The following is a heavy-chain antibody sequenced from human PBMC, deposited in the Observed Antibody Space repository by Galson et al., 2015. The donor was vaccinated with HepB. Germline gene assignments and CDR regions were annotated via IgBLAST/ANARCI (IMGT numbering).Heavy chain of an antibody. V-gene: IGHV3-21*01. J-gene: IGHJ4*02. D-gene: IGHD3-22*01. CDR2: ISSSSSYI. CDR3: ARDQRYDSSTASSGFDY. CDR1: GFTFSSYS. Sequence: SLRLSCAASGFTFSSYSMNWVRQAPGKGLEWVSSISSSSSYIYYADSVKGRFTISRDNAKNSLYLQMNSLRAEDTAVYYCARDQRYDSSTASSGFDYWGQGTLVTVSS.